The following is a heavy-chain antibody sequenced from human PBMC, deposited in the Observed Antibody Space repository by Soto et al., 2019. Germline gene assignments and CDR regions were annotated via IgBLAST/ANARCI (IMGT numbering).Heavy chain of an antibody. CDR3: ATAIEAPFNNYDY. CDR1: GFTFSSYW. Sequence: GGSLRLSCVASGFTFSSYWMSWVRQAPGMGPEWVASIKEDASEINYVDSVRGRLNISRDNAKNSLYLQVNSLRAEDTAVYYCATAIEAPFNNYDYWGRGTLVTVSS. CDR2: IKEDASEI. V-gene: IGHV3-7*01. J-gene: IGHJ4*02.